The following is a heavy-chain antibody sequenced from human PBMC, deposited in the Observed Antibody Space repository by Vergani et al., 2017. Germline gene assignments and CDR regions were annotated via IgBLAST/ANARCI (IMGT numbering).Heavy chain of an antibody. CDR1: GGSISSYY. J-gene: IGHJ4*02. CDR3: AREGLDSGSL. D-gene: IGHD1-26*01. Sequence: QVQLQESGPGLVKPSETLSLTCTVSGGSISSYYWSWIRQPPGKGLEWIGVSYYSGRTNYNPSLKSRVTISVDTSKNQFSLKLSSVTAADTAVYYCAREGLDSGSLWGQGTLVTVSS. CDR2: SYYSGRT. V-gene: IGHV4-59*01.